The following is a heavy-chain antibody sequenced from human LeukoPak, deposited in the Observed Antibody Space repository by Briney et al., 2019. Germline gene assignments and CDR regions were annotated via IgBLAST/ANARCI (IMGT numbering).Heavy chain of an antibody. CDR3: ARDRVGVELLDMGEFDY. V-gene: IGHV3-23*01. J-gene: IGHJ4*02. Sequence: GGSLRLSCAASGFTFSSYAMSWVRQAPGKGLEWVSAISGSGGSTYYADSVKGRFTISRDNAKNSLYLQMNSLRAEDTAVYYCARDRVGVELLDMGEFDYWGQGTLVTVSS. CDR2: ISGSGGST. D-gene: IGHD1-26*01. CDR1: GFTFSSYA.